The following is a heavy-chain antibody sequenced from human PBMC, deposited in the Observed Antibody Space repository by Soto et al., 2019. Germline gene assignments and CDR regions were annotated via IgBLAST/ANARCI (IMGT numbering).Heavy chain of an antibody. D-gene: IGHD6-19*01. CDR3: ARGAVTGTSLFDY. J-gene: IGHJ4*02. Sequence: VGSLRLSGAVSGFTLTTYSMNWVRQARGKGLEWISFINKNGFTIYYADSVKGRFTISRDHAKNSLYLQMDSLRHEDTAVYYCARGAVTGTSLFDYWGLGTLVTVSS. V-gene: IGHV3-48*02. CDR2: INKNGFTI. CDR1: GFTLTTYS.